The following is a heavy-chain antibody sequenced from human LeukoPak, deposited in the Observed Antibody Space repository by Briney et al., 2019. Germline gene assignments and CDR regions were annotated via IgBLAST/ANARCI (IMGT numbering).Heavy chain of an antibody. CDR1: GFTFSNYA. J-gene: IGHJ4*02. V-gene: IGHV3-23*01. Sequence: GGSLRLSCAASGFTFSNYAMTWVRQAPGKGLEWVSGISGSGSSTYYADSVKGRFTISRDNSKNTLDLQMNSLRAEDTAVYYCAKYPNYYGSGTPDYWGQGTLVTVSS. CDR2: ISGSGSST. D-gene: IGHD3-10*01. CDR3: AKYPNYYGSGTPDY.